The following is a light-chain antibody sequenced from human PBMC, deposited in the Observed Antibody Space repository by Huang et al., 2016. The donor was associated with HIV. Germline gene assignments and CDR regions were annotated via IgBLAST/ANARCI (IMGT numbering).Light chain of an antibody. CDR3: QQYDNLPQT. J-gene: IGKJ2*01. CDR2: DAS. Sequence: DIQMTQSPFSLSASVGDRVTITCQASHDISNHSNWYQQKPGKAPKLLIYDASSLKTGVPSRFSGSGSGTDFIFTISRLRPDDIATYYCQQYDNLPQTFGQGTKLEIK. CDR1: HDISNH. V-gene: IGKV1-33*01.